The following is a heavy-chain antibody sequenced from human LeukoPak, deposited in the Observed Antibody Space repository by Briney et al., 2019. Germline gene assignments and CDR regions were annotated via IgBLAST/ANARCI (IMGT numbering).Heavy chain of an antibody. V-gene: IGHV3-23*01. J-gene: IGHJ4*02. Sequence: PGGSLRLSCAASGFTFSSYAMTWVRQAPGKGLEWVSTIGGSRGSPYFADSVKGRFSISRDNSKNTLYLQMDSLRAEDTALSYCAKNKRDFGDYWYYFDSWGQGTLVTVSS. D-gene: IGHD4-17*01. CDR2: IGGSRGSP. CDR1: GFTFSSYA. CDR3: AKNKRDFGDYWYYFDS.